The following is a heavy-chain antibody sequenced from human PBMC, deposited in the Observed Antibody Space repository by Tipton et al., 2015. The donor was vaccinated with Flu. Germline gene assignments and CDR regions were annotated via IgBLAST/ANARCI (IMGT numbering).Heavy chain of an antibody. D-gene: IGHD3-22*01. CDR3: AKDFIYDGSEDDAFHI. V-gene: IGHV3-9*01. CDR1: GFTFDDYS. J-gene: IGHJ3*02. CDR2: ISWNSGNI. Sequence: RSLRLSCAASGFTFDDYSMHWVRQTPGKGLEWVSGISWNSGNIGYADSVKGRFTISRDNAKNSLFLQMSSLRAEDTALYYCAKDFIYDGSEDDAFHIWGQGTMVTVSS.